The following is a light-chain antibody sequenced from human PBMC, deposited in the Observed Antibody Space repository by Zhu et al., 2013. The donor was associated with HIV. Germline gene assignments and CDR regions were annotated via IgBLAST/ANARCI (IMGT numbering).Light chain of an antibody. J-gene: IGKJ2*01. V-gene: IGKV3-15*01. Sequence: EIVMTQSPASMSVSAGERATFSCRASQSVGTNVAWYQQKPGQAPRLLVYGASTRATNIPDRFSGSGSGTDFTLIINSLRPEDSAVYYCQQYNQWPPYTFGQGTKLHLK. CDR2: GAS. CDR1: QSVGTN. CDR3: QQYNQWPPYT.